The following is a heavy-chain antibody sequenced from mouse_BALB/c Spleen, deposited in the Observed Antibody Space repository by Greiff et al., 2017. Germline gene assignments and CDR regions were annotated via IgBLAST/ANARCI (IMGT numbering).Heavy chain of an antibody. Sequence: ESGPGLVKPSQSLSLTCSVTGYSITSGYYWNWIRQFPGNKLEWMGYISYDGSNNYNPSLKNRISITRDTSKNQFFLKLNSVTTEDTATYYCARFTTVVAYYFDYWGQGTTLTVSS. V-gene: IGHV3-6*02. J-gene: IGHJ2*01. CDR1: GYSITSGYY. D-gene: IGHD1-1*01. CDR2: ISYDGSN. CDR3: ARFTTVVAYYFDY.